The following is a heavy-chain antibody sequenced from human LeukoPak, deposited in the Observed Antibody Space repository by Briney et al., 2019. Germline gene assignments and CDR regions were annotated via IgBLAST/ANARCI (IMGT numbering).Heavy chain of an antibody. D-gene: IGHD2-21*02. Sequence: SASLYLTCTVSGCSISSYYWSWIRQPPGQGLEWIGYIYYSGSTNYNPSLEIRRTISVDTSKNQCSVKLSSVTAADTAVYYCARHEGSDCYYYDYWRQGTLVTVSS. CDR2: IYYSGST. J-gene: IGHJ4*02. CDR1: GCSISSYY. CDR3: ARHEGSDCYYYDY. V-gene: IGHV4-59*08.